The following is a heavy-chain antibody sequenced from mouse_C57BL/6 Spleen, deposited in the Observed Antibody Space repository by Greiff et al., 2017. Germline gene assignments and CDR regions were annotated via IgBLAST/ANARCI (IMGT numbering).Heavy chain of an antibody. CDR1: GYSFTDYN. Sequence: VQLQQSGPELVKPGASVKISCKASGYSFTDYNMNWVKQSNGKSLEWIGVINPNYGTTSYNQKFKGKATLTVDQSSSTAYMQLNSLTSEDDAVYYWEREYYCSRYFGVWGTGTTVTVAS. J-gene: IGHJ1*03. CDR2: INPNYGTT. V-gene: IGHV1-39*01. CDR3: EREYYCSRYFGV. D-gene: IGHD1-1*01.